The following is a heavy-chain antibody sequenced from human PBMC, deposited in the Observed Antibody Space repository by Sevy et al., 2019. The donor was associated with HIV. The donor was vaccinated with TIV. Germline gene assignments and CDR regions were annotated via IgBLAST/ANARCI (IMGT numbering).Heavy chain of an antibody. CDR1: EYNFTNYW. Sequence: GESLKISCKGSEYNFTNYWIGWVRQMPGKGLEWMGIIYPGDSGTRYSPSFQDQVTISADKSISTAYLQGSSLKASDTAMYYCARIGSSPRAYYYYFGMDVWGQGTTVTVSS. CDR3: ARIGSSPRAYYYYFGMDV. CDR2: IYPGDSGT. D-gene: IGHD6-6*01. J-gene: IGHJ6*02. V-gene: IGHV5-51*01.